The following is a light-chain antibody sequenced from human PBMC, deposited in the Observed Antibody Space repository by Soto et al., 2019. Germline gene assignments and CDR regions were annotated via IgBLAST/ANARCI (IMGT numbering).Light chain of an antibody. V-gene: IGKV1-12*01. J-gene: IGKJ4*01. CDR2: AAS. CDR3: QQANSFPLT. CDR1: QDIRNY. Sequence: VTITCQASQDIRNYLNWYQQKPGKAPKLLXYAASSLQSGVPSRFSGSGYGTDFTLTISSLQPEDFATYYCQQANSFPLTFGGGTKVDIK.